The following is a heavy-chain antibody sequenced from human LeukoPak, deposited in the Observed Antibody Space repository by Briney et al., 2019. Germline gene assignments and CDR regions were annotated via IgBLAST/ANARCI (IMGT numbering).Heavy chain of an antibody. J-gene: IGHJ5*02. V-gene: IGHV3-15*01. CDR3: AKAWGQQLVRLWGFFAGA. CDR1: GFTFSNAW. D-gene: IGHD6-13*01. Sequence: GGSLRLSCAASGFTFSNAWMSWVRQAPGKGLEWVGRIKSKTDGGTTDYAAPVKGRFTISRDNSKNTLYLQMNSLRAEDTAVYYCAKAWGQQLVRLWGFFAGAWGQGTLVTVSS. CDR2: IKSKTDGGTT.